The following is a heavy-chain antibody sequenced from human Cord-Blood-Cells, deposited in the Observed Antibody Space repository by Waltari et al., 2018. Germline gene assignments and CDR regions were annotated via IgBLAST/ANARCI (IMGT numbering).Heavy chain of an antibody. CDR1: GGSFSGYS. CDR2: INHSGST. D-gene: IGHD6-19*01. Sequence: QVQLQQWGAGLLKPSETLSLTCAVSGGSFSGYSWSWIRQPPGKGLEWFGEINHSGSTNYNPSLKSRVTISVDTSKNQFSLKLSSVTAADTAVYYCARGTGLGYYFDYWGQGTLVTVSS. J-gene: IGHJ4*02. V-gene: IGHV4-34*01. CDR3: ARGTGLGYYFDY.